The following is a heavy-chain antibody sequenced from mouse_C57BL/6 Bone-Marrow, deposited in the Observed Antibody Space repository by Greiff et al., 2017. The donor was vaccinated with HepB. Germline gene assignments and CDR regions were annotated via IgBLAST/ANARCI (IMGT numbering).Heavy chain of an antibody. CDR1: GYTFTSYW. Sequence: VKLQQPGAELVKPGASGKLSGKVSGYTFTSYWLHGVKKRPGLGLEWIGRIEPNSGGTKYNEKFKSKATLTVDKPSSTAYMQLSSLTSEDSAVYYCAFTTVVATRYFDYWGQGTTLTVSS. CDR2: IEPNSGGT. CDR3: AFTTVVATRYFDY. J-gene: IGHJ2*01. V-gene: IGHV1-72*01. D-gene: IGHD1-1*01.